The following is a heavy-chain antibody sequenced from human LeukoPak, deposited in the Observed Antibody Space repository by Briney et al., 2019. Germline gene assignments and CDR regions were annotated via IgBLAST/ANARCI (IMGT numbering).Heavy chain of an antibody. V-gene: IGHV3-30*04. J-gene: IGHJ4*02. D-gene: IGHD3-9*01. CDR1: GFTFSRYV. CDR2: ISYDGNNK. CDR3: ATESMLDWSGFDY. Sequence: GGSLRLSCVASGFTFSRYVMHWVRQAPGKGLEWVAFISYDGNNKYYADSVKGRFTISRDNSKNTLYLQMNGLRTEDTAVYYCATESMLDWSGFDYWGQGTLVTVSS.